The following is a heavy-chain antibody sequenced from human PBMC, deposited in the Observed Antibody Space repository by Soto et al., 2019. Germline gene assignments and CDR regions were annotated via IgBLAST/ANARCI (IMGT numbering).Heavy chain of an antibody. D-gene: IGHD3-22*01. Sequence: SVKVSCKASGFTFTSSAVQWVRQARGQRLEWIGWIVVGSGNTNYAQKFQERVTITRDMSTSTAYMELSSLSYEDTAVYYCAAHSDYYDSSGYYTLGYWGQGTLVTVSS. V-gene: IGHV1-58*01. CDR3: AAHSDYYDSSGYYTLGY. CDR2: IVVGSGNT. J-gene: IGHJ4*02. CDR1: GFTFTSSA.